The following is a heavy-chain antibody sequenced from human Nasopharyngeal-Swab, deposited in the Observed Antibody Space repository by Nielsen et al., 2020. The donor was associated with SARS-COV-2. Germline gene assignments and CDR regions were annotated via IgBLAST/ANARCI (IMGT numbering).Heavy chain of an antibody. CDR2: SSTPTATI. Sequence: GGALPLSPGAPGLGFCKYKMDSVRQAPGEGVGLGSYSSTPTATIYYADSVKGRFTISRDNAKNSLYLQMNSLRAEDTAVYYCAREVPYSGHDDAFDIWGQGTMVTVSA. CDR3: AREVPYSGHDDAFDI. CDR1: GLGFCKYK. J-gene: IGHJ3*02. D-gene: IGHD5-12*01. V-gene: IGHV3-48*03.